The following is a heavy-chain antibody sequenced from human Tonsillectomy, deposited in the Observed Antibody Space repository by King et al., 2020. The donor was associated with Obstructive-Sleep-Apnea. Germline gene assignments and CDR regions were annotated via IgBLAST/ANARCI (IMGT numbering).Heavy chain of an antibody. V-gene: IGHV3-9*01. J-gene: IGHJ3*01. CDR3: AKDNIRSGQVRGVFDF. Sequence: VQLVESGGGLVQPGRSLRLSCAASGFTFDDYAIHWVRQTPGKGLEWVSGISWNGGDIGYADSVKDRFTISRDNSKNLLYLQMNSLTVEDTALYYCAKDNIRSGQVRGVFDFWGQGTMVTVSS. CDR2: ISWNGGDI. D-gene: IGHD6-19*01. CDR1: GFTFDDYA.